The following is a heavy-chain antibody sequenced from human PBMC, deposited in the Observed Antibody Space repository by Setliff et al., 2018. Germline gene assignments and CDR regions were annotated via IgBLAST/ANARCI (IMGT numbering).Heavy chain of an antibody. Sequence: GSGPTLVNPTQTLTLTCTFSGSSLTTNGVGVGWIRQPPGKALEWLALIYYDDDRRYNPSVKNRLTITKDTSKNQVVLTMTNVDPVDTATYYCARGFWSGYFVLDFWGQGSLVTVSS. CDR1: GSSLTTNGVG. V-gene: IGHV2-5*02. CDR2: IYYDDDR. J-gene: IGHJ4*02. D-gene: IGHD3-3*01. CDR3: ARGFWSGYFVLDF.